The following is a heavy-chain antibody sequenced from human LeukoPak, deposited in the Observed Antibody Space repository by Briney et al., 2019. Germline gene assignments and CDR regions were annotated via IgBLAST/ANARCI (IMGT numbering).Heavy chain of an antibody. Sequence: PSETLSLTCAVSGYSISSGYYWSWIRQPPGKGREWIGYIYYSGSTYYNPSLKSRVTISVDTSKNQFSLKLSSVTAADTAVYYCAREDYEKGCDYWGQGTLVTVSS. D-gene: IGHD3-16*01. V-gene: IGHV4-30-4*01. J-gene: IGHJ4*02. CDR2: IYYSGST. CDR3: AREDYEKGCDY. CDR1: GYSISSGYY.